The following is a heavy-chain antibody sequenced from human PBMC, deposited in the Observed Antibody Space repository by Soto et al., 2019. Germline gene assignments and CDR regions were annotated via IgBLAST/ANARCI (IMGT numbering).Heavy chain of an antibody. CDR1: GGSFSGYY. V-gene: IGHV4-34*01. CDR3: AKTYYYRSGTYFAWFDP. D-gene: IGHD3-10*01. Sequence: SETLSLTCDVYGGSFSGYYWSWIRQSPGKGLEWIGQIKHSGGTNYNPLLKSRVTISVDTPRNQFSLKLSSVTAADTAVYFCAKTYYYRSGTYFAWFDPWGQGTLVTVSS. J-gene: IGHJ5*02. CDR2: IKHSGGT.